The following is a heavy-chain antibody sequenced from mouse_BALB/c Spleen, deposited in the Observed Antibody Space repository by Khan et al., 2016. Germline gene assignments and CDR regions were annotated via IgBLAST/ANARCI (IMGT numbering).Heavy chain of an antibody. J-gene: IGHJ3*01. Sequence: MQLEESGPSLAKPSQTLSLTCSVTGDSITSGHWNWIRKFPGNKFDFMGYISHSGDSYYNPSLKSRISITRDTSKNQYYLQLNSVTTEDAATYYCATWDCYGSAFAYWGQGTLVTVSA. CDR2: ISHSGDS. CDR1: GDSITSGH. V-gene: IGHV3-8*02. CDR3: ATWDCYGSAFAY. D-gene: IGHD1-2*01.